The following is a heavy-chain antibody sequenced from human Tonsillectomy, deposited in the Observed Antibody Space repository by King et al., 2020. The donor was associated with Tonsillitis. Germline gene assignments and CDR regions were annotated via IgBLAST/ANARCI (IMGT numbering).Heavy chain of an antibody. CDR1: GFTFADYA. CDR2: ISWNSGSI. CDR3: AKVRGRNTINRAVDI. J-gene: IGHJ3*02. Sequence: VQLVESGGGLVQPGGSLRLSCAASGFTFADYAMHWVRQAPGKGLEWVSGISWNSGSIDYADSVKGRFTISRDNAKSSLYLQMNSLRAEDTALYYCAKVRGRNTINRAVDIWGQGTMVTVSS. D-gene: IGHD3-10*01. V-gene: IGHV3-9*01.